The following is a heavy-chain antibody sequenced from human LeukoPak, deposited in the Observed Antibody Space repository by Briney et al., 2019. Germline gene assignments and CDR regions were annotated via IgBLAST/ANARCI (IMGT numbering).Heavy chain of an antibody. CDR3: ARGHSAWYDY. CDR2: VSTSGVGT. D-gene: IGHD6-19*01. CDR1: GFTFSSFA. Sequence: GGSLRLSCAASGFTFSSFAMSWIRQAPGKGLEWVSSVSTSGVGTYYADSVRGRFTISRDNSKNTLYLQMNSLRAEDSAIYYCARGHSAWYDYWGQGTLVTVSS. J-gene: IGHJ4*02. V-gene: IGHV3-23*01.